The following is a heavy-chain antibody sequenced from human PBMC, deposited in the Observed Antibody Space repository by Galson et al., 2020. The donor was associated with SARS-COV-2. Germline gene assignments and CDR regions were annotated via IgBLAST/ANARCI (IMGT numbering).Heavy chain of an antibody. J-gene: IGHJ4*02. CDR3: ARGDYGELAH. D-gene: IGHD4-17*01. CDR2: ICLYSGNT. Sequence: SVNVSCMPSLFSLTSYGITLLRQAPAQGLEWMGVICLYSGNTEYAQKVQGRVTMTRDTSTDTAYMDLRRLRFDDAAVYYCARGDYGELAHWGQGTLVAVCS. V-gene: IGHV1-18*04. CDR1: LFSLTSYG.